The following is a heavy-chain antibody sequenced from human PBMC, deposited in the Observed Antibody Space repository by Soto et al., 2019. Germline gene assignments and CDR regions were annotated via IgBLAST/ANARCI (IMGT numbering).Heavy chain of an antibody. J-gene: IGHJ6*02. CDR1: GFNFSGYE. V-gene: IGHV3-48*03. Sequence: GGSLRLSCAASGFNFSGYEMNWVRQASGKGLEWVSYISSSGSTIYYADSVKGRFTISRDNAKNSLYLQMNSLRAEDTAVYYCAREGSSSWYSYYYYGMDVWGQGTTVTVSS. CDR2: ISSSGSTI. CDR3: AREGSSSWYSYYYYGMDV. D-gene: IGHD6-13*01.